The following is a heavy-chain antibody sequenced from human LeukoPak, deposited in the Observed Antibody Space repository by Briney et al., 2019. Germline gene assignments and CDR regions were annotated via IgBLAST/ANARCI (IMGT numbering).Heavy chain of an antibody. J-gene: IGHJ6*03. Sequence: GASVKVSCKASGYTFTGYYMHWVRQAPGQGLEWMGWINPNSGGTNYAQKFQGRVTMTRDTSISTAYMELSRLRSDDTAVYYCARDGGYCSSTSCPNYYYYYMDVWGKGTTVTVSS. CDR2: INPNSGGT. CDR3: ARDGGYCSSTSCPNYYYYYMDV. V-gene: IGHV1-2*02. D-gene: IGHD2-2*01. CDR1: GYTFTGYY.